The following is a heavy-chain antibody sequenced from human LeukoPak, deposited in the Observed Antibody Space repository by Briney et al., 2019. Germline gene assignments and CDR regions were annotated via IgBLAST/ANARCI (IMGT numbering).Heavy chain of an antibody. V-gene: IGHV3-23*01. D-gene: IGHD3-22*01. J-gene: IGHJ4*02. CDR1: GFIFSRYD. CDR3: AKRRASDGSGYRAFEF. Sequence: GSLRLSCAASGFIFSRYDMSWVRQPPEEGLEWVSTISFAGDKTAYTDSVKGRFIISRDNSKNTVYLQMNSLRAGDTAVYYCAKRRASDGSGYRAFEFWGQGTLVTVSS. CDR2: ISFAGDKT.